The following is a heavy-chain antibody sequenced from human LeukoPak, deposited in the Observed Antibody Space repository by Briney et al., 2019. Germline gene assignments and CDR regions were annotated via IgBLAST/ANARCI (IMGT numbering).Heavy chain of an antibody. CDR3: AEGIAAAYARY. CDR2: INHSGST. V-gene: IGHV4-34*01. CDR1: GGSISSYY. Sequence: PSETLSLTCTVSGGSISSYYWSWIRQPPGKGLEWIGEINHSGSTNYNPSLKSRVTISVDTSKNQFSLKLSSVTAADTAVYYCAEGIAAAYARYWGQGTLVTVSS. J-gene: IGHJ4*02. D-gene: IGHD6-13*01.